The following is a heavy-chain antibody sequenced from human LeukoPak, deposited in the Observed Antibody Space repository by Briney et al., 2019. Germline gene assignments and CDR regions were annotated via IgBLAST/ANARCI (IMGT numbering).Heavy chain of an antibody. J-gene: IGHJ3*02. CDR2: IYYSGST. Sequence: PSETLSLTCTVSGGSISSYYWSWIRQPPGKGLEWIGYIYYSGSTNYNPSLKSRVTISVDTSKNQFSLKLSSVTAADTAVYYCARVRLLDAFDIWGQGTMVTVSS. V-gene: IGHV4-59*01. CDR1: GGSISSYY. D-gene: IGHD2-15*01. CDR3: ARVRLLDAFDI.